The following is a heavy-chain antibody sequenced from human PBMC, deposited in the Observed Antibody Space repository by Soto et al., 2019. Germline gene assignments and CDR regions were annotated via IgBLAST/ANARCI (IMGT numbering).Heavy chain of an antibody. CDR2: IYYSGST. CDR3: ASSRDSTYYDFWSGPEYYMDV. Sequence: ASEILSLTCTVAGGSISSYYWSWIRQPPGKGLEWIGYIYYSGSTNYNPSLKSRVTISVDTSKNQFSLKLSSVTAADTAVYYCASSRDSTYYDFWSGPEYYMDVWGKGTTVTVSS. J-gene: IGHJ6*03. CDR1: GGSISSYY. D-gene: IGHD3-3*01. V-gene: IGHV4-59*08.